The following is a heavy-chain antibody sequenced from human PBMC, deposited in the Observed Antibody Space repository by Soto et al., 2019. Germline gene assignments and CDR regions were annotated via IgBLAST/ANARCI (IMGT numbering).Heavy chain of an antibody. Sequence: SPGSYSGYASMFARQSPGQGLEWMGGIIPIFGTANYAQKFQGRVTITADESTSTAYMELSSLRSEDTAVYYCASKVGPGRRGYYSYGMDLWGQATTLAV. J-gene: IGHJ6*02. CDR2: IIPIFGTA. D-gene: IGHD1-26*01. V-gene: IGHV1-69*01. CDR3: ASKVGPGRRGYYSYGMDL. CDR1: PGSYSGYA.